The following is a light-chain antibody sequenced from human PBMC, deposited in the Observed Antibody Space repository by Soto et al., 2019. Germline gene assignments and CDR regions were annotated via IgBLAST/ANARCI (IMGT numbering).Light chain of an antibody. CDR1: QDISNY. V-gene: IGKV1-16*01. Sequence: DIQMTQSPSSLSASVGDRVTTTCRASQDISNYLAWFQQQPGKAPRSLIYVASTLQSGVPSRFSGSGSGTDFTLTISSLQPEDFATYFCQQYNTYPLTFGQGTKVDIK. CDR2: VAS. J-gene: IGKJ1*01. CDR3: QQYNTYPLT.